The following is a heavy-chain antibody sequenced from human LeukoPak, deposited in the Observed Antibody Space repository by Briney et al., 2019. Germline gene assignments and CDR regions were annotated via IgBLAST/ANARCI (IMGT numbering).Heavy chain of an antibody. V-gene: IGHV3-7*01. D-gene: IGHD6-19*01. CDR1: GFTFSSYW. Sequence: GGSLRLSCAASGFTFSSYWMSWVRQAPGKGLEWVANIKQDGSEKYYVDSVKGRFTISRDNAKNSLYLQMNSLRAEDTAVYYCAKISLAVAYLKSLDYWGQGTLVTVSS. CDR3: AKISLAVAYLKSLDY. CDR2: IKQDGSEK. J-gene: IGHJ4*02.